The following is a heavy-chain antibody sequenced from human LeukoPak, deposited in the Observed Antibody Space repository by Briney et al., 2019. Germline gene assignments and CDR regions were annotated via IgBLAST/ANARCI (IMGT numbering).Heavy chain of an antibody. CDR3: ARNPDYGGPYYYYYYGMDV. CDR1: GDSISSRLYY. V-gene: IGHV4-61*05. CDR2: IYYGGTT. D-gene: IGHD4-23*01. J-gene: IGHJ6*02. Sequence: SETLSLTCGVSGDSISSRLYYWAWIRQPPGKGLEWIGYIYYGGTTNYNPSLKSRLTISVDTSKNQFSLELSSVTAADTAVYYCARNPDYGGPYYYYYYGMDVWGQGTTVTVSS.